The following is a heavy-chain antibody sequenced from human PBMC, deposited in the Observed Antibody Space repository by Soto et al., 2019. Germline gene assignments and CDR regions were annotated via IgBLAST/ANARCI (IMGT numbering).Heavy chain of an antibody. CDR1: GVTISSCA. CDR3: ARNADPYYYDSSGYSSAFDI. D-gene: IGHD3-22*01. CDR2: IIPIFGTA. V-gene: IGHV1-69*13. J-gene: IGHJ3*02. Sequence: APVKVSCEDRGVTISSCAISWVRQAPGQGLELMGGIIPIFGTANYAQKFQGRVTITADESTSTAYMELSSLRSEDTAVYYCARNADPYYYDSSGYSSAFDIWGQRTMVTVSS.